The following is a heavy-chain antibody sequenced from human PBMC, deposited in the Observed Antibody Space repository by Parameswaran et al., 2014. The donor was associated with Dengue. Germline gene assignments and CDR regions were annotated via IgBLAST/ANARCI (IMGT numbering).Heavy chain of an antibody. CDR3: ARSPEGGIQLWYGTINYYGMDV. J-gene: IGHJ6*02. CDR2: IIPIFGTA. Sequence: WVRQAPGQGLEWMGGIIPIFGTANYAQKFQGRVTITADKSTSTAYMELSSLRSEDTAVYYCARSPEGGIQLWYGTINYYGMDVWGQGTTVTVSS. V-gene: IGHV1-69*06. D-gene: IGHD5-18*01.